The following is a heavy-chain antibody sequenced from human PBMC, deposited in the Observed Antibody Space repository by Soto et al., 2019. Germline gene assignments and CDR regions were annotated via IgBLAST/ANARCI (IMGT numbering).Heavy chain of an antibody. Sequence: SETLSLTCTVSGGSISSYYWSWIRQPPGKGLEWIGYIYYSGSTNYNPSLKSRVTISVNTSKNQFSLKLGSVTAADPAGYYCARERGGEQPYYGFWSGYYTGLDDWGQGTLVTVSS. CDR3: ARERGGEQPYYGFWSGYYTGLDD. V-gene: IGHV4-59*01. J-gene: IGHJ4*02. D-gene: IGHD3-3*01. CDR2: IYYSGST. CDR1: GGSISSYY.